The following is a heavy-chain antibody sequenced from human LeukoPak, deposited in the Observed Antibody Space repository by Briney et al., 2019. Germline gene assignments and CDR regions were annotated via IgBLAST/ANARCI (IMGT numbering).Heavy chain of an antibody. CDR2: ISYDGSNK. V-gene: IGHV3-30-3*01. D-gene: IGHD3-10*01. Sequence: GGSLRLSCAASGFTFSSYAMHWVRQAPGKGLEWVAVISYDGSNKYYADSVKGRFTISRDNSKNTLYLQMNSLRAEDTAVYYCARDLGLLDIDYWGQGTLVTVSS. J-gene: IGHJ4*02. CDR3: ARDLGLLDIDY. CDR1: GFTFSSYA.